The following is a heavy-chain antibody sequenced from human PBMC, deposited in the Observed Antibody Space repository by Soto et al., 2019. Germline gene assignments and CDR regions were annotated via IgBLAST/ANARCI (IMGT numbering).Heavy chain of an antibody. CDR3: ARKSSSSSWFDP. CDR1: GYTFFTYG. Sequence: ASVKVFCKASGYTFFTYGITWVRQAPGQGLEWLGWISTYNGNTNYAQKLQGRVTMTTDTSTRTAYMELRSLTSDDTAVYYCARKSSSSSWFDPWGQGTLVTVSS. CDR2: ISTYNGNT. V-gene: IGHV1-18*01. D-gene: IGHD6-6*01. J-gene: IGHJ5*02.